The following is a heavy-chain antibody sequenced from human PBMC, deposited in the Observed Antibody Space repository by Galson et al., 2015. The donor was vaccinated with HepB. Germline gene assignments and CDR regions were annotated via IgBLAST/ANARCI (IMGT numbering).Heavy chain of an antibody. CDR1: GFRFSSYS. Sequence: SLRLSCAASGFRFSSYSMNWVRQAAGKGLEWVSSINTGGTHIYYAASGKGRFTISRDNAENSLFLQMNSLRVDDTAVYYCARVAPGGAVAGRGNTYFDLWGRGTLVTVSS. J-gene: IGHJ2*01. D-gene: IGHD6-19*01. CDR2: INTGGTHI. CDR3: ARVAPGGAVAGRGNTYFDL. V-gene: IGHV3-21*01.